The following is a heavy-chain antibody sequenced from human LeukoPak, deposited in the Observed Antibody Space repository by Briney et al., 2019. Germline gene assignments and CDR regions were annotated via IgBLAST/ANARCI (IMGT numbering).Heavy chain of an antibody. CDR2: IYYSGST. J-gene: IGHJ4*02. Sequence: PSETLSLTCTVSGGSIGSYYWSWIRQPPGKGLEWIGYIYYSGSTNYNPSLKSRVTISVDTSKNQFSLKLSSVTAADTAVYYCARDHQLRAFDYWGQGTLVTVSS. V-gene: IGHV4-59*01. CDR1: GGSIGSYY. CDR3: ARDHQLRAFDY. D-gene: IGHD4-23*01.